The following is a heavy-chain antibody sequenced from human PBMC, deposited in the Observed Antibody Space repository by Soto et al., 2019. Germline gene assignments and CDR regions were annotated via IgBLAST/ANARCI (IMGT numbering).Heavy chain of an antibody. D-gene: IGHD2-15*01. J-gene: IGHJ5*02. CDR1: GDSISSGAYC. V-gene: IGHV4-31*03. CDR2: IYSSGST. Sequence: SETLSLTCTVSGDSISSGAYCWSWTRQHPGKGLEWIGDIYSSGSTHYNPSLKSRLTISVDTSKNQFSLKLSSVTAADTAVYYCARGSLIGLYNGFAPGGKGTLVTVSS. CDR3: ARGSLIGLYNGFAP.